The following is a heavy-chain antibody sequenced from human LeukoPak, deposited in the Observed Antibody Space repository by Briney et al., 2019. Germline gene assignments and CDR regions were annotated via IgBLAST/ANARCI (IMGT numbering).Heavy chain of an antibody. CDR1: GDSISSYF. Sequence: SETLSLTCTVSGDSISSYFWCWIRQPPGKGLEWIGYIYYSGSTYYNPSLKSRVTISVDASKNQFSLKLSSVTAADTAVYYCARTYYDFWSATNWFDPWGQGTLVTVSS. J-gene: IGHJ5*02. V-gene: IGHV4-59*06. D-gene: IGHD3-3*01. CDR2: IYYSGST. CDR3: ARTYYDFWSATNWFDP.